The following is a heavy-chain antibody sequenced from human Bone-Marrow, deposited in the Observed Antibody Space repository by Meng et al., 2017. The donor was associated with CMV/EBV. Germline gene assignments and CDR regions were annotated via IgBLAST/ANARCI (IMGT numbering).Heavy chain of an antibody. CDR3: AKGRAWFDP. Sequence: LTCTVSGGSISSTTYYWSWVRQPAEKGLECIGRLCTSGTTNSNPSLKSRVTISVDTSKNQFSLKLSSVTAADTAVYYCAKGRAWFDPWGQGTLVTVSS. V-gene: IGHV4-61*02. CDR1: GGSISSTTYY. CDR2: LCTSGTT. J-gene: IGHJ5*02.